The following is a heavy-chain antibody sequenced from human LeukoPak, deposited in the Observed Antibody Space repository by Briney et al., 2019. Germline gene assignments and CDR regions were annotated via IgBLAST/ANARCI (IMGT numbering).Heavy chain of an antibody. CDR3: AKTFCSGGTCYPYNYYYMDV. D-gene: IGHD2-15*01. CDR2: IRYDGSYK. Sequence: GGSLRLSCAASGFTFSSYAMHWVRQAPGKGLEWVAFIRYDGSYKYYVDSVKGRFTISRGNSKNTLYLQMNSLRAEDTSVYYCAKTFCSGGTCYPYNYYYMDVWGKGTAVTVSS. V-gene: IGHV3-30*02. CDR1: GFTFSSYA. J-gene: IGHJ6*03.